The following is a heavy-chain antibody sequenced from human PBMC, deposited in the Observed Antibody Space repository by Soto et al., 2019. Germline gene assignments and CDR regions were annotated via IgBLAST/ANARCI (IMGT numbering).Heavy chain of an antibody. V-gene: IGHV1-2*04. Sequence: ASVKVSCKASGYTFTGYDMHWVRQAPGQGLEWMGWINPNSGGTNYAQKFQGWVTMTRDTSISTAYMELSRLRSDDTAVYYCARGDAVYDYYYYGMDVWGQGTTVTVSS. CDR1: GYTFTGYD. D-gene: IGHD3-16*01. CDR3: ARGDAVYDYYYYGMDV. CDR2: INPNSGGT. J-gene: IGHJ6*02.